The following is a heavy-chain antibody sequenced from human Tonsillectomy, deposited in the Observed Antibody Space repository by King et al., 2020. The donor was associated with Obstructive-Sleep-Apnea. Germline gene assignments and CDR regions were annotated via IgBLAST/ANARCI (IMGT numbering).Heavy chain of an antibody. CDR1: GFTFDDYA. D-gene: IGHD2-15*01. V-gene: IGHV3-9*01. CDR3: AKDVVVAASYAFDI. Sequence: QLVQSGGGLVQPGRSLRLSCAASGFTFDDYAMHWVRQAPGKGLEWVSGISWNSGSIGYADSVKSRFTISRDTAKNSLYLQMNSLRAEDTALYYCAKDVVVAASYAFDIWGQGTMVTVSS. CDR2: ISWNSGSI. J-gene: IGHJ3*02.